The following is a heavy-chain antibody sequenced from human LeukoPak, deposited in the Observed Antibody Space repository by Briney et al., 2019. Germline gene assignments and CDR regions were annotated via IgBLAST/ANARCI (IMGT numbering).Heavy chain of an antibody. CDR2: VSGSGGAT. CDR3: ARKAAPTSGYDY. J-gene: IGHJ4*02. V-gene: IGHV3-23*01. Sequence: PGGSLRLSCAASGFTFSSYAMDWVRQAPGRGLEWVSAVSGSGGATYYADSVQGRFTVSRDNSKNTQYLQMNSLRAEDTALYYRARKAAPTSGYDYWGQGILVTVSS. D-gene: IGHD5-18*01. CDR1: GFTFSSYA.